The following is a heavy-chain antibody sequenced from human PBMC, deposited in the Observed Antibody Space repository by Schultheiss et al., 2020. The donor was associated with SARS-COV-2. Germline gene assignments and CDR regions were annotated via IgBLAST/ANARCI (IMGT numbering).Heavy chain of an antibody. CDR3: ARDADSGYDYNWFDP. CDR1: GFTFSSYG. D-gene: IGHD5-12*01. CDR2: ISGSGGST. V-gene: IGHV3-23*01. J-gene: IGHJ5*02. Sequence: GGSLRLSCAASGFTFSSYGMHWVRQAPGKGLEWVSAISGSGGSTYYADSVKGRFTISRDNSKNTLYLQMNSLRAEDTAVYYCARDADSGYDYNWFDPWGQGTLVTVSS.